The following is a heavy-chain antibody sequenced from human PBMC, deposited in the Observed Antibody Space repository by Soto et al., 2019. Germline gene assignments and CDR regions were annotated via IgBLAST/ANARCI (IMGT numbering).Heavy chain of an antibody. CDR2: ISSSSSYI. CDR3: ARGNSAMIVASNFDY. CDR1: GFTFSSYS. D-gene: IGHD3-22*01. J-gene: IGHJ4*02. Sequence: GGSLRLSCAASGFTFSSYSMNWVRQAPGKGLEWVSSISSSSSYIYYADSVKGRFTISRDNAKNSLYLQMNSLRAEDTAVYYCARGNSAMIVASNFDYWGQGTLVTVSS. V-gene: IGHV3-21*01.